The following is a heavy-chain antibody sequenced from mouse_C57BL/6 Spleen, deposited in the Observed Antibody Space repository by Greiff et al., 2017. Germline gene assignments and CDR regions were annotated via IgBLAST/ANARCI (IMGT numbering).Heavy chain of an antibody. D-gene: IGHD3-1*01. CDR2: ISYDGSN. V-gene: IGHV3-6*01. CDR3: ARSSGLLLAY. J-gene: IGHJ3*01. CDR1: GYSITSGYS. Sequence: DVQLQESGPGLVKPSQSLSLTCSVTGYSITSGYSWNWIRQFPGNTLAWMGYISYDGSNNYNPSLKNRLAITRYTSKNQFFLKLNSVTTEDTATYYCARSSGLLLAYWGQGTLVTVSA.